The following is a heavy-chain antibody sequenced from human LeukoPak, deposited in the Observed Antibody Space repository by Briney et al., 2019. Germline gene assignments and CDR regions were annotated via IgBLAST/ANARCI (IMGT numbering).Heavy chain of an antibody. Sequence: GGSLRLSCAASGFTFSNHWMHWVRQAPGKGLVWVSRINSDGSGTSYADSVKGRFTISRDNAKNALYLQMNSLRAEDTALYYCARDSISVSVYFDHWGQGTLVTVSS. CDR1: GFTFSNHW. D-gene: IGHD6-19*01. V-gene: IGHV3-74*01. CDR2: INSDGSGT. J-gene: IGHJ4*02. CDR3: ARDSISVSVYFDH.